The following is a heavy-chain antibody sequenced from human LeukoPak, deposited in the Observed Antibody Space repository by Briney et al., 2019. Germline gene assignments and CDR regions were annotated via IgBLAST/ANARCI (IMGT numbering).Heavy chain of an antibody. CDR1: GYTFTKYG. CDR2: ISANNGHT. Sequence: ASVTVSCKASGYTFTKYGLSWVRQAPGQGLEWMGWISANNGHTYYAQKVQGRVTMTTDTSTSTAYMELRSLRSDDTAVYYCARGSGIYYGSGSYYGGHWFDPWGQGTVVTVSS. CDR3: ARGSGIYYGSGSYYGGHWFDP. J-gene: IGHJ5*02. V-gene: IGHV1-18*01. D-gene: IGHD3-10*01.